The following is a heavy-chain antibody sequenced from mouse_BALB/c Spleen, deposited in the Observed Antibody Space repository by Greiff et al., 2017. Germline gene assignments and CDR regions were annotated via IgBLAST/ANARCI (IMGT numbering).Heavy chain of an antibody. CDR1: GYTFTDYE. V-gene: IGHV1-15*01. J-gene: IGHJ4*01. Sequence: VQLQESGAELVRPGASVTLSCKASGYTFTDYEMHWVKQTPVHGLEWIGAIDPETGGTAYNQKFKGKATLTADKSSSTAYMELRSLTSEDSAVYYCTIRSTMITDYAMDYWGQGTSVTVSS. CDR3: TIRSTMITDYAMDY. CDR2: IDPETGGT. D-gene: IGHD2-4*01.